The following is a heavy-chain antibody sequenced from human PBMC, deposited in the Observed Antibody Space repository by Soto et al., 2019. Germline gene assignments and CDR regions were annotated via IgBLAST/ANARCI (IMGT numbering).Heavy chain of an antibody. CDR1: GYTFTGYY. J-gene: IGHJ6*02. D-gene: IGHD2-15*01. Sequence: ASVKVSCKASGYTFTGYYMHWVRQAPGQGLEWMGWINPNSGGTNYAQKFQGWVTMTRDTSISTAYMELSRLRSDDTAVYYCARGPLNCSGGSCYATDRFYYYYGMDVWGQGTTVTVSS. V-gene: IGHV1-2*04. CDR2: INPNSGGT. CDR3: ARGPLNCSGGSCYATDRFYYYYGMDV.